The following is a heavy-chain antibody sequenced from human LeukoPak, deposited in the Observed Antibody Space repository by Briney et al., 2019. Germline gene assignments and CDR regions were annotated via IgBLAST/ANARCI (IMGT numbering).Heavy chain of an antibody. V-gene: IGHV3-74*01. CDR1: GFTFSSYW. Sequence: GGSLRLSCPASGFTFSSYWMHWVRQAPGKGLVWVSRINSDGSSTSYADSVKGRFTISRDNAKNTLYLQMNSLRAEDTAVYYCARTACSGGSCYDSAVDYWGQGTLVTVSS. J-gene: IGHJ4*02. CDR2: INSDGSST. D-gene: IGHD2-15*01. CDR3: ARTACSGGSCYDSAVDY.